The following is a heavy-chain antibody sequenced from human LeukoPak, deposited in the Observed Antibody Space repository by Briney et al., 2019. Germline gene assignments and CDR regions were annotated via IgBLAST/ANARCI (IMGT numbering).Heavy chain of an antibody. J-gene: IGHJ4*02. CDR2: FRSKAYGGTT. Sequence: GGSLRLSCTAPGFTFGDYAMSWVRQAPGKGRGWLGFFRSKAYGGTTEYAASVKGRFTISRGDSKSIAYLQMNSLKTEDTAVYYCTRAPYCSGGSCYDYWGQGTLVTVSS. V-gene: IGHV3-49*04. CDR1: GFTFGDYA. D-gene: IGHD2-15*01. CDR3: TRAPYCSGGSCYDY.